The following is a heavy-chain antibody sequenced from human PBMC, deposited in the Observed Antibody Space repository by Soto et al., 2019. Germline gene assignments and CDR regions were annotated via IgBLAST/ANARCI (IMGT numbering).Heavy chain of an antibody. V-gene: IGHV4-31*02. Sequence: WTWIRHRPGEGLESLGYINHRGSLYYNPSLKSRVSMSVDTSKNQFSLNLSSVTAADTAVYYCARELPQRQGRNMDVWGQGTTVTVSS. J-gene: IGHJ6*02. CDR3: ARELPQRQGRNMDV. CDR2: INHRGSL. D-gene: IGHD1-1*01.